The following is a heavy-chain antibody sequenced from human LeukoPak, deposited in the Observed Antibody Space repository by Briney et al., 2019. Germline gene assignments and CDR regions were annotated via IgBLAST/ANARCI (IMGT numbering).Heavy chain of an antibody. J-gene: IGHJ4*02. CDR2: ISGSGGST. CDR3: AKTPNHDFWSGYYTTYYFDY. D-gene: IGHD3-3*01. Sequence: GGSLRLSCAASRFTFSSYAMSWVRQAPGKGLEWVSAISGSGGSTYYADSVKGRFTISRDNSKNTLHLQMNSLRAEDTAVYYCAKTPNHDFWSGYYTTYYFDYWGQGTLVTVSS. V-gene: IGHV3-23*01. CDR1: RFTFSSYA.